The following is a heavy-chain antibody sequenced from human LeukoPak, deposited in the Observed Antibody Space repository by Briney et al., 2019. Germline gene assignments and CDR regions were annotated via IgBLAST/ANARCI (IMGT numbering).Heavy chain of an antibody. CDR3: TTTRAHQFDF. Sequence: SETLSLTCTVSGGSVSSGDYYWTWIRQHPGKGLEWIGFIYYTGNTYYNPSLKGRLTMSLDTSKNQFSLKLSSVTAADTAVYYCTTTRAHQFDFWGQGTLVTVSS. V-gene: IGHV4-31*03. D-gene: IGHD4-11*01. CDR2: IYYTGNT. CDR1: GGSVSSGDYY. J-gene: IGHJ4*02.